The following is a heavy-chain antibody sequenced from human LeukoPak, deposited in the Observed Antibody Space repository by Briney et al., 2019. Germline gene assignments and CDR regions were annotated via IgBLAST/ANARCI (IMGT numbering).Heavy chain of an antibody. CDR1: GFTFSSYA. CDR3: AREPYSSGWYSCLDY. D-gene: IGHD6-19*01. V-gene: IGHV3-30*04. CDR2: ISYDGSNK. J-gene: IGHJ4*02. Sequence: GGSLTLSCAASGFTFSSYAMHWVRQAPGKGLEWVAVISYDGSNKYYADSVKGRFTISRDNSKNTLYLQMSSLRAEDTAVYYCAREPYSSGWYSCLDYWGQGTLVTVSS.